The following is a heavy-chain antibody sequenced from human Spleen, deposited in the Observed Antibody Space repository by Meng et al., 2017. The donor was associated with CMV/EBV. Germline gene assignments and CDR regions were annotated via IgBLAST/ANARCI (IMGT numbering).Heavy chain of an antibody. CDR1: GFTFSSYA. D-gene: IGHD2-8*01. CDR3: ARGGYCTNGVCQGNY. CDR2: ISGSGGST. V-gene: IGHV3-23*01. J-gene: IGHJ4*02. Sequence: GESLKISCAASGFTFSSYAMSWVRQAPGKGLEWVSAISGSGGSTYYADSVKGRFTISRDNSKNTLYLQMNSLRAEDTAVYYCARGGYCTNGVCQGNYWGQGTLVTVSS.